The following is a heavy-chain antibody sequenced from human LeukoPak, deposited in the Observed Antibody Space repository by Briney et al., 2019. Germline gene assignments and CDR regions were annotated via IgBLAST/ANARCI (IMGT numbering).Heavy chain of an antibody. CDR1: GGSIRSGGYY. D-gene: IGHD2-2*01. V-gene: IGHV4-61*08. J-gene: IGHJ6*03. CDR2: IYTSGST. CDR3: ARSLVVPAAYNYYYYYMDV. Sequence: SETLSLTCTVSGGSIRSGGYYWSWIRQHPGKGLEWIGYIYTSGSTNYNPSLKSRVTISVDTSKNQFSLKLSSVTAADTAVYYCARSLVVPAAYNYYYYYMDVWGKGTTVTVSS.